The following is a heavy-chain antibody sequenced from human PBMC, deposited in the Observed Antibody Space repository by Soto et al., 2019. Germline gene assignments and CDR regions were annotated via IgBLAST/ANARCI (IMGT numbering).Heavy chain of an antibody. Sequence: SETLSLTCTVSGGSISSGGYYWSWIRQHPGKGLEWIGYIYYSGSTYYNPSLKSRVTISVDTSKNRFSLKLSSVTAADTAVYYCARGRIVGATGLDYWGQGTLVTVS. CDR1: GGSISSGGYY. V-gene: IGHV4-31*03. CDR2: IYYSGST. J-gene: IGHJ4*02. D-gene: IGHD1-26*01. CDR3: ARGRIVGATGLDY.